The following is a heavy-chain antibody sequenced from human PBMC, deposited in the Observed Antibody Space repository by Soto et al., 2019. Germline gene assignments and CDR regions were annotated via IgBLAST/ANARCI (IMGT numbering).Heavy chain of an antibody. CDR2: MNDSGST. D-gene: IGHD3-10*01. CDR3: ARGVVRRVIIQYTSLFDY. Sequence: SESPSLTCDPNGASFSGYYRTWVRLSPGKRQERIGEMNDSGSTNYNPSPQSRVTISVDTSKNQFSLKVRSVTAADTAVYYCARGVVRRVIIQYTSLFDYWALG. CDR1: GASFSGYY. J-gene: IGHJ4*02. V-gene: IGHV4-34*01.